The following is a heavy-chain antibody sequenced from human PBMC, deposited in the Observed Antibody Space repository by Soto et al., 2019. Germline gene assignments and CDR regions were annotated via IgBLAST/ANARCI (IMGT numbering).Heavy chain of an antibody. CDR1: GFTFSGSA. D-gene: IGHD6-19*01. Sequence: PGGSLRLSCAASGFTFSGSAMHWVRQASGKGLEWVGRIGSKANSYATAYAASVKGRFTISRDDSKNTAYLQMNSLKTEDTAVYYCTRHVSSGLDYWGQGTLVTVSS. CDR2: IGSKANSYAT. V-gene: IGHV3-73*01. CDR3: TRHVSSGLDY. J-gene: IGHJ4*02.